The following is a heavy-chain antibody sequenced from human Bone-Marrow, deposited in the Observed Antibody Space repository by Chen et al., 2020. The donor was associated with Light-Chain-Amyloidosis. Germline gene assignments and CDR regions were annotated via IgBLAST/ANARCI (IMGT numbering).Heavy chain of an antibody. D-gene: IGHD2-8*01. J-gene: IGHJ3*02. Sequence: LESGGGLIQPGGSLRLSCAASGFTFNTYALSWVRQAPGKGLEWVSAISSSSRSTYYADSVRGRFTTSRDNADNSLTLHMDDLRVEDTGVYFCAKEMGIHNGAFDIWGRGTVVTVSS. CDR1: GFTFNTYA. CDR3: AKEMGIHNGAFDI. CDR2: ISSSSRST. V-gene: IGHV3-23*01.